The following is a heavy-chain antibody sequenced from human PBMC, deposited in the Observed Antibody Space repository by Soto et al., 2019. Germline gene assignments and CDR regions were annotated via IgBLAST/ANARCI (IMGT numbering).Heavy chain of an antibody. CDR3: AKRGSIAVAAVITIFDY. J-gene: IGHJ4*02. Sequence: EVQLLESGGGLVQPGGSLRLSCAASGFTFSSYAMSWVRQAPGKGLEWVSAISGSGGSTYYADSVKGRFTISRDNSKNTLYLQMNSLRAYDTAVYYCAKRGSIAVAAVITIFDYWGQGTLVTVSS. D-gene: IGHD6-19*01. CDR2: ISGSGGST. V-gene: IGHV3-23*01. CDR1: GFTFSSYA.